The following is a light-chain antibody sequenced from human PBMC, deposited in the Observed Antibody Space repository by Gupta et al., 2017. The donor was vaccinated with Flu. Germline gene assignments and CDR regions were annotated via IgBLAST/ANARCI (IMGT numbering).Light chain of an antibody. CDR2: AAS. CDR3: QQVNSYPST. Sequence: PSFLSASVGDRVTISCRASQGVSRYLAWYQQKEGKAPKLLIYAASTLQSGVPSRFSGSGIGKEFTLTIRSLQPEDFATYFCQQVNSYPSTFGQGTKLEIK. J-gene: IGKJ2*01. CDR1: QGVSRY. V-gene: IGKV1-9*01.